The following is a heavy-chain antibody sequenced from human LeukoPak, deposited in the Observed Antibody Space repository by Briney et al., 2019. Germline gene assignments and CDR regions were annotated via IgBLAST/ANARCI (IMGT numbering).Heavy chain of an antibody. D-gene: IGHD7-27*01. J-gene: IGHJ4*02. CDR2: ISWNCGDI. Sequence: GRSLRLSCTASGFTFTDHAMPWVRQAPGQGLEWVAAISWNCGDIGYAYAVQGRFTFSRDNAKNSIFLQMKSLNVDDTAFYFCARDRDANWGLADFDSWGRGTLVTVSS. V-gene: IGHV3-9*01. CDR1: GFTFTDHA. CDR3: ARDRDANWGLADFDS.